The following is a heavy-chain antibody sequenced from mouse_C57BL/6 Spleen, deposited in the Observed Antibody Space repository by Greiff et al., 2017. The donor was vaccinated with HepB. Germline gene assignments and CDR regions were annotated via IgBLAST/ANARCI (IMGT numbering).Heavy chain of an antibody. CDR2: ISSGGDYI. Sequence: EVMLVESGEGLVKPGGSLKLSCAASGFTFSSYAMSWVRQTPEKRLEWVAYISSGGDYIYYADTVKGRFTISRDNARNTLYLQMSSLKSEDTAMYYCTRANWDPYFDYWGQGTTLTVSS. V-gene: IGHV5-9-1*02. CDR1: GFTFSSYA. D-gene: IGHD4-1*01. J-gene: IGHJ2*01. CDR3: TRANWDPYFDY.